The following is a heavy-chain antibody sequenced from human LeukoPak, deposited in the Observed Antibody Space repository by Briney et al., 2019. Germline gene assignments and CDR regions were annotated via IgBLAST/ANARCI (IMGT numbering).Heavy chain of an antibody. CDR1: GFTFSSYS. Sequence: GGSLRLFCAASGFTFSSYSMNWVRQAPGKGLEWVSSISSSSSYIYYADSVKGRFTISRDNAKNSLYLQMNSLRAEDTAVYYCARGSYYYDSSGYYYFDYWGQGTLVTVSS. V-gene: IGHV3-21*01. D-gene: IGHD3-22*01. CDR2: ISSSSSYI. J-gene: IGHJ4*02. CDR3: ARGSYYYDSSGYYYFDY.